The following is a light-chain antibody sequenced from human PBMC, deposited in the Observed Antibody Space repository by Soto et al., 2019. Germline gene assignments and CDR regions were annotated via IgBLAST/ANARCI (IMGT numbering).Light chain of an antibody. CDR3: QVYGDSSPT. CDR1: QTISKSY. J-gene: IGKJ1*01. V-gene: IGKV3-20*01. Sequence: EIVLTQSPGTLSLSPGERATLSCRASQTISKSYSAWDQQKPGQAPRLLIYGASTRATGIPERFSGSGSGTDFTLTISRLEPGDFAVYYCQVYGDSSPTFGQGTKVEIK. CDR2: GAS.